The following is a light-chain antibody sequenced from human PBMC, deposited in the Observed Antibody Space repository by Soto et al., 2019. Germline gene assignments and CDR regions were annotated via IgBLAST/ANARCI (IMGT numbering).Light chain of an antibody. CDR1: QSVSSY. J-gene: IGKJ4*01. Sequence: EIVLTQSPATLSLSPGERATLSCRASQSVSSYLAWYQQKPGHAPRLLISEASNRATGIQARFSGSGSGTDFTLTISGLEPEDFAVYYCQQRSNWPLTFGGGTKVESK. CDR2: EAS. CDR3: QQRSNWPLT. V-gene: IGKV3-11*01.